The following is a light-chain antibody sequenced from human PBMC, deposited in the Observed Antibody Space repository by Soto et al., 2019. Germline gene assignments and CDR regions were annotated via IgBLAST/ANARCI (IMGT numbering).Light chain of an antibody. J-gene: IGKJ4*01. Sequence: DIPLTQSPSFLSASVGDRVTITCRASQGISSYLAWYQQKPGKAPKLLIYAASTLQSGVPSRFSGSGSGTEATLTISSLQPEDFATYYCQQFYNYPLTFGGGTKVEIK. CDR1: QGISSY. CDR2: AAS. CDR3: QQFYNYPLT. V-gene: IGKV1-9*01.